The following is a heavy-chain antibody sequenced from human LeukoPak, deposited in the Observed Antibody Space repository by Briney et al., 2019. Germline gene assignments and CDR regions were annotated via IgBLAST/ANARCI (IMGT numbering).Heavy chain of an antibody. CDR2: ISWNSGSI. J-gene: IGHJ3*02. D-gene: IGHD2-2*01. V-gene: IGHV3-9*01. Sequence: GGSLRLSCAASGFTFDDYAMHWVRQAPGKGLEWVSGISWNSGSIGYADSVKGRFTISRDNAKNSLYLQMNSPRAEDTALYYCAKAGRYCSSTSCPDAFDIWGQGTMVTVSS. CDR3: AKAGRYCSSTSCPDAFDI. CDR1: GFTFDDYA.